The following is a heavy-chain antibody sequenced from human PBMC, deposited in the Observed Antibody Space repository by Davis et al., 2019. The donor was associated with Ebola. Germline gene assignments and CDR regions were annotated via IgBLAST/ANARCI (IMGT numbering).Heavy chain of an antibody. J-gene: IGHJ3*02. V-gene: IGHV4-34*01. CDR2: INHSGST. D-gene: IGHD6-13*01. CDR3: ARHQLGIAAAGTDAFDI. CDR1: GGSFSGYY. Sequence: PGGSLRLSCAVYGGSFSGYYWSWIRQPPGKGLEWIGEINHSGSTNYNPSLKSRVTISVDTSKNQFSLKLSSVTAADTAVYYCARHQLGIAAAGTDAFDIWGQGTMVTVSS.